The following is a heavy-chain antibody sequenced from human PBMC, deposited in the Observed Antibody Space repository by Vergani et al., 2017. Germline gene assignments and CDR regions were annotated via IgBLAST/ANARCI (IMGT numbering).Heavy chain of an antibody. J-gene: IGHJ6*02. V-gene: IGHV4-61*02. CDR2: IYTSGST. Sequence: QVQLQESGPGLVKPSQTLSLTCTVSGGSISSGSYYWSWIRQPAGKGLEWIGRIYTSGSTNYNPSLKSRVTISVDTSKNQFSLKLSSVTAADTAVYYCARDSAVAGPGDYYYGMDVWGQGTTVTVSS. CDR3: ARDSAVAGPGDYYYGMDV. CDR1: GGSISSGSYY. D-gene: IGHD6-19*01.